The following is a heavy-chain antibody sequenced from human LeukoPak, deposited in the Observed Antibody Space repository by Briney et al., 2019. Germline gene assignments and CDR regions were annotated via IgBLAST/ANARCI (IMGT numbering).Heavy chain of an antibody. CDR3: AKDGRYCSGGSCYTLDY. V-gene: IGHV3-30*18. Sequence: GGSLRLSCAASGFTFSSYGMHWVRPAQGKGLEWVAVISYDGSNKYYADSVKGRFTISRDNSKNTLYLQMNSLRAEDTAVYYCAKDGRYCSGGSCYTLDYWGQGTLVTVSS. D-gene: IGHD2-15*01. J-gene: IGHJ4*02. CDR2: ISYDGSNK. CDR1: GFTFSSYG.